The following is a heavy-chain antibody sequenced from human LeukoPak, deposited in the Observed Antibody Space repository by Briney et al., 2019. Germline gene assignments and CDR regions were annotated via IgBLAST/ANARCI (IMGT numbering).Heavy chain of an antibody. J-gene: IGHJ5*02. D-gene: IGHD6-19*01. Sequence: PSETLSLTCTVSGGSTSSYYWGWIRQPPGKGLEWIGSIYYSGSTYYNPSLKSRVTISVDTSKNQFSLKLSSVTAADTAVYYCARSEDPGIAVIRGNWFDPWGQGTLVTVSS. CDR2: IYYSGST. CDR3: ARSEDPGIAVIRGNWFDP. CDR1: GGSTSSYY. V-gene: IGHV4-39*01.